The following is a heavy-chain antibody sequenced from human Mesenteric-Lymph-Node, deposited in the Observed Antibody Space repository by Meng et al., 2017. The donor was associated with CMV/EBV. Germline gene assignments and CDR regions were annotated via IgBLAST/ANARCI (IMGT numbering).Heavy chain of an antibody. CDR2: INWNSASI. J-gene: IGHJ3*01. CDR3: AKDLDYGGVTDGLDL. CDR1: GFSFEDYG. V-gene: IGHV3-9*01. Sequence: SLKISCAASGFSFEDYGMHWVRQVPGKGLEWVSGINWNSASIDYADSVKGRFTISRDNAKNSLYLQMDSLRAEDTALYYCAKDLDYGGVTDGLDLWGQGTMVTVSS. D-gene: IGHD4-17*01.